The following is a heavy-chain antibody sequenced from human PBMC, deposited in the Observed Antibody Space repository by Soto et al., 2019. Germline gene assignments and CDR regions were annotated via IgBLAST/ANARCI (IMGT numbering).Heavy chain of an antibody. J-gene: IGHJ6*02. Sequence: QVQLVQSGAEVKKSGASVKVSCKASGYSFSDYFIQWVRQAPGQGLEWVAWINPKPAATNYAKKFQGRVSLTWDTSFSTAYMELTRLRPDDTAVYYCARIKWGLDYYNGMDVWGQGTTVIVSS. CDR2: INPKPAAT. V-gene: IGHV1-2*02. CDR1: GYSFSDYF. CDR3: ARIKWGLDYYNGMDV. D-gene: IGHD1-26*01.